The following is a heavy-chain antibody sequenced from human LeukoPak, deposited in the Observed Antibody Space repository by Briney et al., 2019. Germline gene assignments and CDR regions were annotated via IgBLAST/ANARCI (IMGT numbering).Heavy chain of an antibody. V-gene: IGHV3-23*01. J-gene: IGHJ4*02. Sequence: GGSLRLSCAASGFTFTSYAMSWVRQAPGKGLEWVSGISGSGGRTFYADSVKGRFTISRDNSKNTLYLQMNSLRAEDTAVYYCAKGTYRGDYLNDYWGQGTLVTVSS. D-gene: IGHD3-10*01. CDR2: ISGSGGRT. CDR1: GFTFTSYA. CDR3: AKGTYRGDYLNDY.